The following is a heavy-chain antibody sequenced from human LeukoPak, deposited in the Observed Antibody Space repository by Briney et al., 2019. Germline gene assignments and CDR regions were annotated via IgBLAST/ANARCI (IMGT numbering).Heavy chain of an antibody. CDR1: GFTFSNYW. CDR3: ARDWAESSGNRFDN. CDR2: IKQDGSQR. Sequence: PGGSLRLSCAASGFTFSNYWMSWSRQAPGKGLEWVVNIKQDGSQRFYVDSVKGRFTISREDAKNSVYLQMNSLRAEDTAVYFCARDWAESSGNRFDNWGQGTLVTVSS. V-gene: IGHV3-7*01. D-gene: IGHD3-22*01. J-gene: IGHJ4*02.